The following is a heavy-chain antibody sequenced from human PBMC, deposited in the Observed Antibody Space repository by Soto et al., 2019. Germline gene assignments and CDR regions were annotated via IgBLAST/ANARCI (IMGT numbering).Heavy chain of an antibody. CDR2: IIPIFGTA. CDR3: ASNPEGHDSSGRFPIYGMDV. CDR1: GGTFSSYA. J-gene: IGHJ6*02. D-gene: IGHD3-22*01. V-gene: IGHV1-69*13. Sequence: GASVKVSCKASGGTFSSYAISWVRQAPGQGLEWMGGIIPIFGTANYAQKFQGRVTITADESTSTAYMELSSLRSEDTAVYYCASNPEGHDSSGRFPIYGMDVWGQGTTVTVSS.